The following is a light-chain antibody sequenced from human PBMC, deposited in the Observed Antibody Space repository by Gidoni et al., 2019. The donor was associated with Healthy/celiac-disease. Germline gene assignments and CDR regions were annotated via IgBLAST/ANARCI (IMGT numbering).Light chain of an antibody. Sequence: QSALTQPASVSESPGQSITISCTGTSSYVGSYNLFSWYQQHPGKAPKLMIYEVSKRPSGVSNRFSGSKSGNTASLTSSGLQAEDEADYYCCSYAGSRVFGGGTKLTVL. CDR1: SSYVGSYNL. J-gene: IGLJ2*01. CDR3: CSYAGSRV. V-gene: IGLV2-23*02. CDR2: EVS.